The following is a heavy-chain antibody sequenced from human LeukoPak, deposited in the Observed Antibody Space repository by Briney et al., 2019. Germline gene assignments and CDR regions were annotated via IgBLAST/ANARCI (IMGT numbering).Heavy chain of an antibody. CDR1: GFTFSSYG. V-gene: IGHV3-33*01. Sequence: TGGSLRLSCAASGFTFSSYGMHWVRQAPGKGLDWVAVIWYDGSNKYYADSVKGRFTISRDNSKNTLYLQMNSLRAEDTAVYYCARDGIAVAGTIYYYYGMDVWGQGTTVTVSS. CDR2: IWYDGSNK. J-gene: IGHJ6*02. CDR3: ARDGIAVAGTIYYYYGMDV. D-gene: IGHD6-19*01.